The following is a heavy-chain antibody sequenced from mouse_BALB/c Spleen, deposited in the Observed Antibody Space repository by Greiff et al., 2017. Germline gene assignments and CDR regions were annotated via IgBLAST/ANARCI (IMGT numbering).Heavy chain of an antibody. D-gene: IGHD2-3*01. Sequence: LQQSGPQLVRPGASVKISCKASGYSFTSYWMHWVKQRPGQGLEWIGMIDPSDSETRLNQKFKDKATLTVDKSSSTAYMQLSSPTSEDSAVYYCARDGYYPMRYWGQGTSVTVSS. CDR1: GYSFTSYW. V-gene: IGHV1S126*01. J-gene: IGHJ4*01. CDR3: ARDGYYPMRY. CDR2: IDPSDSET.